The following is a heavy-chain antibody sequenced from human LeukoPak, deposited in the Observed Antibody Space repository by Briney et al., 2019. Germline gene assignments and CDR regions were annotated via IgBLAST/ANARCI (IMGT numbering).Heavy chain of an antibody. CDR3: AKDRSNAYDYYYMDV. Sequence: PGGSLRLSCAGSGFKFSNYAMSRVRQVPGKGLEWLSAIAGGGCTTRYADSVKGRFTISRDNSKNTLYLQMNGLRVEDTAIYYCAKDRSNAYDYYYMDVWGKGTTVTVSS. V-gene: IGHV3-23*01. D-gene: IGHD2-21*01. CDR2: IAGGGCTT. CDR1: GFKFSNYA. J-gene: IGHJ6*03.